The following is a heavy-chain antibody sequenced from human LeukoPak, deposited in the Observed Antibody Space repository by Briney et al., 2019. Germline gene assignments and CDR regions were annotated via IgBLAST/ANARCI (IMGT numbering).Heavy chain of an antibody. V-gene: IGHV3-21*01. CDR1: EFTFSSYT. Sequence: PGGSLRLSCAASEFTFSSYTMNWVRQAPGKGLEWVSSISSSGSYIHYVDSVKGRFTISRDNAKNSLYLQMNSLRAEDTAVYYCARDLVAAAGSAWGQGTQVTVSS. CDR3: ARDLVAAAGSA. D-gene: IGHD6-13*01. CDR2: ISSSGSYI. J-gene: IGHJ5*02.